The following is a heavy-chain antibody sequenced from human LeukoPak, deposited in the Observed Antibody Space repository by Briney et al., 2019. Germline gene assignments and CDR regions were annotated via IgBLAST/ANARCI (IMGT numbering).Heavy chain of an antibody. CDR2: IRSNSDGGTI. D-gene: IGHD3-22*01. V-gene: IGHV3-15*07. CDR3: ATDFYDTT. J-gene: IGHJ5*02. CDR1: GFTFSNAW. Sequence: GGSLRLSCATSGFTFSNAWMNWVRQAPGKGLEWVGRIRSNSDGGTIDYAAPVKGRFTLSRDDSKTTLYLQMNSLQTEDTAVYYCATDFYDTTWGQGTLVTVSS.